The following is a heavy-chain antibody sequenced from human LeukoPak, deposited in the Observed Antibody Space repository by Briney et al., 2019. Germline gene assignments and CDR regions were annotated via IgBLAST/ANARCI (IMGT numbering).Heavy chain of an antibody. D-gene: IGHD6-19*01. CDR1: GFTFSTYG. J-gene: IGHJ4*02. Sequence: GGSLRLSCAASGFTFSTYGMSWVRQAPGKGLEWVSSISSSSSYIYYADSVKGRFTISRDNAKNSLYLQMNSLRAEDTAVYYCARVSNSGWSANYWGQGTLVTVSS. CDR3: ARVSNSGWSANY. V-gene: IGHV3-21*01. CDR2: ISSSSSYI.